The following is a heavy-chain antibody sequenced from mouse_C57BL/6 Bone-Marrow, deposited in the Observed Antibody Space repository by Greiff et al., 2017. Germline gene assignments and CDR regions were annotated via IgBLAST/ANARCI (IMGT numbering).Heavy chain of an antibody. V-gene: IGHV10-3*01. J-gene: IGHJ3*01. CDR1: GFTFNTYA. D-gene: IGHD2-3*01. CDR3: VRGDDGYAWFAY. Sequence: EVQLVESGGGLVQPKGSLKLSCAASGFTFNTYAMHWVRQAPGKGLEWVARIRSKSSNYATYYAESLKDRLTISRDDSKSMLFLQRNNLKTEDTAMYSCVRGDDGYAWFAYWGHGTLVTVSA. CDR2: IRSKSSNYAT.